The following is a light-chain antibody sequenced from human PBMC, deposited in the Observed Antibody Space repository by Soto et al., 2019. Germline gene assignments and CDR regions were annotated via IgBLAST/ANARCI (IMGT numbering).Light chain of an antibody. CDR1: ESIRTW. V-gene: IGKV1-5*01. CDR3: QQYNNWPPIT. CDR2: GAS. J-gene: IGKJ5*01. Sequence: IQMTQSPSTLSASIGDRVTITCRESESIRTWLAWYQHKPGKAPKFLIYGASNRATGITARFSGSGSGTDFTLTISSLEPEDFAVYYCQQYNNWPPITFGQGTRLEIK.